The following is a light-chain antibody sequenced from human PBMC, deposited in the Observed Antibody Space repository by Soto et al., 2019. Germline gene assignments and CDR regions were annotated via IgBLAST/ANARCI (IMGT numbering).Light chain of an antibody. CDR2: TAS. V-gene: IGKV1-27*01. J-gene: IGKJ1*01. CDR1: QGIINY. Sequence: DIQMTQSPSSLSASVGDSVTITCRASQGIINYLAWFQQKPGKGPKLLIYTASTLRSGVWSRFSGSGSGTYFTLTMRNLQPEDVATYYCQQYNSSPRTSGHGTKVEI. CDR3: QQYNSSPRT.